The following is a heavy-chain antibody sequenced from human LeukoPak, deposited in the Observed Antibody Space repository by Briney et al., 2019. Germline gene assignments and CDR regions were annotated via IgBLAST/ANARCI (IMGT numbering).Heavy chain of an antibody. Sequence: GGSLRLSCAASGFTFSNAWMSWVRQAPGKGLEWVGRIKSKTDGGTTDYAAPVKGRFTISRDDSKNTLYLQMNGLKTEDTAVYYCTSPGGDGYNFDDYYYYGMDVWGQGTTVTVSS. D-gene: IGHD5-24*01. CDR2: IKSKTDGGTT. CDR1: GFTFSNAW. CDR3: TSPGGDGYNFDDYYYYGMDV. J-gene: IGHJ6*02. V-gene: IGHV3-15*01.